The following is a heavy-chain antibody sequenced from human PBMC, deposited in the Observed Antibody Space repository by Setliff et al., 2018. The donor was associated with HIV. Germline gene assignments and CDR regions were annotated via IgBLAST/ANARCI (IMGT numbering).Heavy chain of an antibody. Sequence: ASVKVSCKTSGYSFSCHPIHWVRQAPGQRPEWMGWIKTGNGDTQYSQKFQGRVTITRNTSITTAYMELSSLRSEDTAVYYCARDRFGDPYYYYYMAVWGKGTTVTVSS. CDR3: ARDRFGDPYYYYYMAV. V-gene: IGHV1-3*04. J-gene: IGHJ6*03. CDR1: GYSFSCHP. D-gene: IGHD3-16*01. CDR2: IKTGNGDT.